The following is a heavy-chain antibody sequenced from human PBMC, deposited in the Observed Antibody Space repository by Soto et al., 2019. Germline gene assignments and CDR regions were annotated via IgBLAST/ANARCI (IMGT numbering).Heavy chain of an antibody. V-gene: IGHV3-30-3*01. CDR1: GFTFSSYA. D-gene: IGHD5-18*01. CDR2: ISYDGSNK. J-gene: IGHJ4*02. Sequence: QVQLVESGGGVVQPGRSLRLSCAASGFTFSSYAMHWVRQAPGKGLEWVAVISYDGSNKYYADSVKGRFTISRDNSKNTLYLQMNSLGAEDTAVYYCARGARLWIQLWSSVDYWGQGTLVTVSS. CDR3: ARGARLWIQLWSSVDY.